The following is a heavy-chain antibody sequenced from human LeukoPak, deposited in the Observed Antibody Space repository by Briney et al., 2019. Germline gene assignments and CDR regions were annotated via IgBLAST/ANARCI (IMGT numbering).Heavy chain of an antibody. V-gene: IGHV1-8*01. D-gene: IGHD3-22*01. CDR3: ARSHPPPITMIVVVINLGLDV. CDR2: MSPNSGNT. CDR1: GYTFTSFD. Sequence: GASVKASCKASGYTFTSFDINWVRHTGQGLEWMGWMSPNSGNTGYAQKFQGRVSMTRDTSISTAYMELSSLSSEDTAVYYCARSHPPPITMIVVVINLGLDVWGQGTTVTVSS. J-gene: IGHJ6*02.